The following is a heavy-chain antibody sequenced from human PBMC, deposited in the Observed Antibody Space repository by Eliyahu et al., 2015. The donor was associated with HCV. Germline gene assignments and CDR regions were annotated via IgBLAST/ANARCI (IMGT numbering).Heavy chain of an antibody. CDR2: IYSGGST. CDR3: ARDGGVDEEGATRGLDV. J-gene: IGHJ6*02. V-gene: IGHV3-66*02. CDR1: GFTVSSNY. Sequence: LRLSCAASGFTVSSNYMSWVRQAPGKGLEWVSVIYSGGSTYYADSVKGRFTISRDNSKNTLYLQMNSLRAEDTAVYYCARDGGVDEEGATRGLDVWGQGTTVTVSS. D-gene: IGHD1-26*01.